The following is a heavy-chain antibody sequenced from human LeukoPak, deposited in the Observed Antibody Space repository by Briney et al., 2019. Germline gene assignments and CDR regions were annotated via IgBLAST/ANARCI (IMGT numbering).Heavy chain of an antibody. CDR1: GYTFTSYG. D-gene: IGHD2-2*03. J-gene: IGHJ3*02. V-gene: IGHV1-18*01. Sequence: ASVKVSCKASGYTFTSYGISWVRQAPGQGLEWMGWISAYNGNTNYAQKLQGRVTMTTDTSTSTAYMELRSLRSDDTAVYYCARDRPGYCSSTSCLDAFDIWGQGTMVTVSS. CDR2: ISAYNGNT. CDR3: ARDRPGYCSSTSCLDAFDI.